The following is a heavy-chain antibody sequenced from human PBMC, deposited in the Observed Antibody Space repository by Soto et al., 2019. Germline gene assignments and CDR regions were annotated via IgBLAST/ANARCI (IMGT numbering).Heavy chain of an antibody. Sequence: ASVRVSCKASGYSFTRYGISWVRQAPGQGIEWMGWISAFNGNTQYAQDIQGRVTMTTDTSTNTAYMELRSLRSDDAAVYYCARGSIITPTATGTSNFDYWGQGTLVTVSS. D-gene: IGHD2-2*01. CDR2: ISAFNGNT. CDR1: GYSFTRYG. J-gene: IGHJ4*02. CDR3: ARGSIITPTATGTSNFDY. V-gene: IGHV1-18*01.